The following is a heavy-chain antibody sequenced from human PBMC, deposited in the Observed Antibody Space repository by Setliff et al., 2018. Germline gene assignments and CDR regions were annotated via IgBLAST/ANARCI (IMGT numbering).Heavy chain of an antibody. CDR2: MNPNSGNT. D-gene: IGHD6-19*01. V-gene: IGHV1-8*03. J-gene: IGHJ4*02. CDR3: ARGESSGWYVVDY. CDR1: GYTFTSYA. Sequence: ASVKVSCKASGYTFTSYAMNWVRQAPGQGLEWMGWMNPNSGNTGYAQKFQGRVTITRDTSASTAYMELSSLRSEDTAVYYCARGESSGWYVVDYWGQGTLVTVSS.